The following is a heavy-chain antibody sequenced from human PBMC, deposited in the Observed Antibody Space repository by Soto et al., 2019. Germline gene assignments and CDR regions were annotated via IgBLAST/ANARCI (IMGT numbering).Heavy chain of an antibody. CDR3: VKDDIVATSSGLLEP. CDR1: GYTFSLYY. Sequence: QVQVVQSGAEVKKPGASVRVSCETSGYTFSLYYIHWVRQAPGHGLEWLGWINPSSGATNYAQKFQGRVTLTSDTSISAAYMELSSLTSDDTAVYFCVKDDIVATSSGLLEPWGQGTLVTVSS. D-gene: IGHD5-12*01. V-gene: IGHV1-2*02. J-gene: IGHJ5*02. CDR2: INPSSGAT.